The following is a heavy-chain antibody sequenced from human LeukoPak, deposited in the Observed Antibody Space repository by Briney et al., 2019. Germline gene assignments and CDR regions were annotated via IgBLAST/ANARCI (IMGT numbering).Heavy chain of an antibody. J-gene: IGHJ4*02. CDR2: IYHSGST. CDR3: ARSGPRFLEWLSLDY. V-gene: IGHV4-4*02. Sequence: PSETLSLTCAVSGGSISSSNWWSWVRQPPGKGLEWIGEIYHSGSTNYNPSLKSRVTISVDKSKNQFSLKLSSVTAADTAVYYCARSGPRFLEWLSLDYWGQGTLVTVSS. D-gene: IGHD3-3*01. CDR1: GGSISSSNW.